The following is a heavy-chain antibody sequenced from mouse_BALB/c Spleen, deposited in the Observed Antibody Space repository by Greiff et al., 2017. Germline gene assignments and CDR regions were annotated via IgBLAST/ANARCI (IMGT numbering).Heavy chain of an antibody. CDR2: IRLKSNNYAT. CDR1: GFTFSNYW. CDR3: TRDAWFAY. V-gene: IGHV6-6*02. Sequence: DVMLVESGGGLVQPGGSMKLSCVASGFTFSNYWMNWVRQSPEKGLEWVAEIRLKSNNYATHYAESVKGRFTISRDDSKSSVYLQMNNLRAEDTGIYYCTRDAWFAYWGQGTLVTVSA. J-gene: IGHJ3*01.